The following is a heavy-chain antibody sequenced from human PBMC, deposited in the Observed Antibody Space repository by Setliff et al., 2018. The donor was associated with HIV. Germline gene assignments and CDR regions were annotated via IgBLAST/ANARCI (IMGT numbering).Heavy chain of an antibody. D-gene: IGHD3-10*01. CDR1: GCTFTSYD. J-gene: IGHJ6*03. CDR3: ARGRSLVRGSGSPEYYYMDV. CDR2: MNPNSGNT. V-gene: IGHV1-8*01. Sequence: ASVKVSCKASGCTFTSYDINWVRQATGQGLEWMGWMNPNSGNTGYAQKFQGRVTMTRNTSISTAYMELSSLRSDDTAVYYCARGRSLVRGSGSPEYYYMDVWGKGTTVTVSS.